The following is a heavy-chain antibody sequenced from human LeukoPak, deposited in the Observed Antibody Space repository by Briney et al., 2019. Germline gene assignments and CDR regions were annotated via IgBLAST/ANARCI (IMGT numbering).Heavy chain of an antibody. CDR2: ISHDGSYQ. CDR1: GFTFSGFE. Sequence: GGSLRLSCAASGFTFSGFEMHWVRQAPGKGRELGAVISHDGSYQDYAASVKGRFTLYRDHSETTLYLQMNSMRVEATAVFYCARGLFGSCSSPSCYFFDYWGQGTLVTVSS. CDR3: ARGLFGSCSSPSCYFFDY. J-gene: IGHJ4*02. D-gene: IGHD2-2*01. V-gene: IGHV3-30*04.